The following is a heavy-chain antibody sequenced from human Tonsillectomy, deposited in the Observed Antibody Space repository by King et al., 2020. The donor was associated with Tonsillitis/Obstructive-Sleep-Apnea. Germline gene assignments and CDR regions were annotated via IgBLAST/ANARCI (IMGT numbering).Heavy chain of an antibody. J-gene: IGHJ4*02. CDR2: IYYSGST. V-gene: IGHV4-59*01. CDR3: ARGGYSYGYNFDY. CDR1: GGSISSYY. Sequence: VQLQESGPGLVKPSETLSLTCTVSGGSISSYYWSWIRQPPGKGLEWIGYIYYSGSTNYNPSLKSRVTISVDTSKNQFSLKLSSVTAADTAVYYCARGGYSYGYNFDYWGQGTLVTVSS. D-gene: IGHD5-18*01.